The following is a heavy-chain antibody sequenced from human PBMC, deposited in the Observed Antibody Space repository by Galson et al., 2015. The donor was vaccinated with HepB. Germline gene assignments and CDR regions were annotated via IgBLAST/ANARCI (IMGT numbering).Heavy chain of an antibody. V-gene: IGHV1-18*01. Sequence: SVKVSCKASGYSFTQYSISWVRQAPGHGLEWMGWISADSGNTNYGQKVQGRVTMTTDTSTNTAYMELRSLRSDDTAVYYCARGGMAAIGGPSFDYWGQGTLVTVSS. J-gene: IGHJ4*02. CDR1: GYSFTQYS. CDR3: ARGGMAAIGGPSFDY. CDR2: ISADSGNT. D-gene: IGHD5-12*01.